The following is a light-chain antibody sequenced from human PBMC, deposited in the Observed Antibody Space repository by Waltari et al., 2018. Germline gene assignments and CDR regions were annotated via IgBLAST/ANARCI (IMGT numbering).Light chain of an antibody. CDR1: QSVGRT. J-gene: IGKJ1*01. CDR3: QHYVRLPAT. Sequence: EIVLTQSPGTLSLSPGERATVSCRASQSVGRTLAWYQQKPGQAPRLLIYGASTRATGIPDRFSGSGSGTDFSLTISRLEPDDFAVYYCQHYVRLPATFGQGTKVEI. V-gene: IGKV3-20*01. CDR2: GAS.